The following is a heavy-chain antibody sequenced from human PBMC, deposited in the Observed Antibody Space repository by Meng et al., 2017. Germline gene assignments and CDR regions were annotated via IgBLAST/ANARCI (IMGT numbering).Heavy chain of an antibody. CDR2: ISSSSSYI. Sequence: WGSLTLSCAASGFTFSSYSMNWVRQAPGKGLEWVSSISSSSSYIYYADSVNGRFTISRDNAKKSLYLQMHSLRAEETAGYYCARDRCGDYGFWLEYYYYYGMDVWGQGTTVTVSS. D-gene: IGHD3-9*01. CDR1: GFTFSSYS. V-gene: IGHV3-21*01. CDR3: ARDRCGDYGFWLEYYYYYGMDV. J-gene: IGHJ6*02.